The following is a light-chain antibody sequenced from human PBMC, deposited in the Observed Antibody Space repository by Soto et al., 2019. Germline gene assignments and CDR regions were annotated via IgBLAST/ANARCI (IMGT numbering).Light chain of an antibody. CDR2: GN. V-gene: IGLV1-40*01. J-gene: IGLJ1*01. Sequence: VLTQLPSVSGAPGQRVTISCTGSSSNIGAGFDVHWYQQLPGTAPRLLIYGNHRPSGVPDRFSGSKSGTSASLAITGLQAEDEADYYCQSYDSSLSGSYVFGTGTKVTVL. CDR1: SSNIGAGFD. CDR3: QSYDSSLSGSYV.